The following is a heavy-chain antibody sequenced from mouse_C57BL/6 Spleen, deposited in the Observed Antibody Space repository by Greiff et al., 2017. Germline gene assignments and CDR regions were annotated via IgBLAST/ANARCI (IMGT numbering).Heavy chain of an antibody. V-gene: IGHV1-55*01. CDR2: IYPGSGST. D-gene: IGHD3-2*01. CDR1: GYTFTSYW. CDR3: ARFPRQLVDY. J-gene: IGHJ2*01. Sequence: QVQLQQPGAELVKPGASVKMSCKASGYTFTSYWITWVKQRPGQGLEWIGDIYPGSGSTNYNEKFKSKATLTVDTSSSTAYMQLSSQTSEDYAVYYCARFPRQLVDYGGQGTTLTVSA.